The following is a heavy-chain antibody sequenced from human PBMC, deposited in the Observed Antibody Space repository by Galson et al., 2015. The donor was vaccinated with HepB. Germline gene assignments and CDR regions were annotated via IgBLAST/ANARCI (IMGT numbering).Heavy chain of an antibody. V-gene: IGHV3-9*01. CDR3: AKDRSMAASSIDY. J-gene: IGHJ4*02. CDR2: ISWNSGSI. D-gene: IGHD2-15*01. CDR1: GFTFDDYA. Sequence: SLRLSCAASGFTFDDYAMHWVRLAPGKGLEWVSGISWNSGSIGYADSAKGRLTISRDNAKNSLYLQINSLRAEDTALYYCAKDRSMAASSIDYWGQGTLVPVSS.